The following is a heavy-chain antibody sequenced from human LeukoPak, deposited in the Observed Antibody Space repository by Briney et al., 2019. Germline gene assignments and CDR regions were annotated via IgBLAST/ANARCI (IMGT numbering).Heavy chain of an antibody. CDR3: ARDVYGDYGCDY. CDR2: ISYDGSNK. D-gene: IGHD4-17*01. Sequence: GGSLRLSCAASGFTFSSYGMHWVRQAPGKGLEWVAVISYDGSNKYYADSVKGRFTISRDNAKNSLYLQMNSLRDEDTAVYYCARDVYGDYGCDYWGQGTLVTVSS. V-gene: IGHV3-30*03. J-gene: IGHJ4*02. CDR1: GFTFSSYG.